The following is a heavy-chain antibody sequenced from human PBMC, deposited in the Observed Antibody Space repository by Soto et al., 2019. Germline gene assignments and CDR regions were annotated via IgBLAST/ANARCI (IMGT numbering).Heavy chain of an antibody. Sequence: PGGSLRLSCAASGFTFSGFAMTWVRQAPGKGLEWVSSIIGSGGATYYADSLKGRFTISRDNSKNTLYLQMHSLRAEDTAVYYCAKVPEGYYYYMDVWGKGTTVTVSS. CDR3: AKVPEGYYYYMDV. CDR2: IIGSGGAT. CDR1: GFTFSGFA. V-gene: IGHV3-23*01. D-gene: IGHD3-10*01. J-gene: IGHJ6*03.